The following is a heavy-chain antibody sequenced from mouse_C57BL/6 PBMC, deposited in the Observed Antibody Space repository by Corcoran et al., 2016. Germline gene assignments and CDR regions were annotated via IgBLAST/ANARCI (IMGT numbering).Heavy chain of an antibody. CDR1: GYTFTDYY. CDR2: INPNNGGT. V-gene: IGHV1-26*01. CDR3: ARQGLLRSYYFDY. Sequence: EVQLQQSGPELVKPGASVKISCKASGYTFTDYYMNWVKQSHGKSLEWIGDINPNNGGTSYNQKFKGKATLTVDKSSSTAYMVLRSLTSEDSAVYYCARQGLLRSYYFDYWGQGTTLTVSS. J-gene: IGHJ2*01. D-gene: IGHD1-1*01.